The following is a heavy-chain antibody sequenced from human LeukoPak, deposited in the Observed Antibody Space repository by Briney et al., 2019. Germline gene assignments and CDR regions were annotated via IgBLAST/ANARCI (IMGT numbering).Heavy chain of an antibody. J-gene: IGHJ6*03. V-gene: IGHV1-18*01. D-gene: IGHD3-3*01. CDR2: ISAYNGNT. CDR3: ARALSGYDFWSGATYYYYMDV. CDR1: GYTFTSYG. Sequence: ASVKVSCKASGYTFTSYGISWVRQAPGQGLEWMGWISAYNGNTNYAQKLQGRVTMTTDTSTSTAYMELRSLRSDDTAVYYCARALSGYDFWSGATYYYYMDVWGRGTTVTISS.